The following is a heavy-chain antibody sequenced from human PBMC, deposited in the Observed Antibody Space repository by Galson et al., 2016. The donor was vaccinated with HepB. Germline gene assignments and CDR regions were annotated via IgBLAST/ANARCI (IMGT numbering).Heavy chain of an antibody. CDR3: ATGEQLERRPDMRTPLPHFDP. V-gene: IGHV1-24*01. CDR1: GYTLTELS. J-gene: IGHJ5*02. Sequence: SVKVSCKVSGYTLTELSMHWVRQAPGKGLEWMGGFDPEDGETIYAQKFQGRVTMTEDTSTDTAYMELSSLRSEDTAVYYCATGEQLERRPDMRTPLPHFDPWGRGTLVTVSS. D-gene: IGHD1-1*01. CDR2: FDPEDGET.